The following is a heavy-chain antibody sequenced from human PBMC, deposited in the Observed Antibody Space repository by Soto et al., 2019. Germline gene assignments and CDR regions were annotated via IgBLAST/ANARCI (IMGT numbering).Heavy chain of an antibody. V-gene: IGHV4-59*08. Sequence: SETLSLTCTVSGGSTSSHYWSWIRQPPGKGLECIGYISYSGSTSYNPSLKSRVTISLDTSKNQFSLNLSSLTAADTAVYYCARSYFDFWSGSYYYYMDVWRKGTTVTVSS. J-gene: IGHJ6*03. CDR3: ARSYFDFWSGSYYYYMDV. CDR2: ISYSGST. D-gene: IGHD3-3*01. CDR1: GGSTSSHY.